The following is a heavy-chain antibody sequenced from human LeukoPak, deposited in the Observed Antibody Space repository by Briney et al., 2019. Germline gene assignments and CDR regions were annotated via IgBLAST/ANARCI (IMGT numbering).Heavy chain of an antibody. CDR3: ARGGAGYSSGFDY. CDR1: GGSISSGGYY. D-gene: IGHD3-9*01. V-gene: IGHV4-31*03. CDR2: IYYSGST. J-gene: IGHJ4*02. Sequence: PSQTLSLTCTVSGGSISSGGYYWSWIRQHPGKGLEWIGYIYYSGSTYYNPSLKSGVTISVDTSKNQFSLKLSSVTAADTAVYYCARGGAGYSSGFDYWGQGTLVTVSS.